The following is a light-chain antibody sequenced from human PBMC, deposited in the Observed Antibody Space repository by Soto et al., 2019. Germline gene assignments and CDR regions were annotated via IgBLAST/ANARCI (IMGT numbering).Light chain of an antibody. J-gene: IGLJ2*01. CDR3: ETSGV. Sequence: QSVLTQSSSASASLGSSVKLTCTLSSGHSSYIIAWHQQQPGKAPRYLMKLEGSGSYNKGSGVPDRFSCSSSGADRYLTISYLQSEDEADYYCETSGVFGGGTK. CDR1: SGHSSYI. CDR2: LEGSGSY. V-gene: IGLV4-60*03.